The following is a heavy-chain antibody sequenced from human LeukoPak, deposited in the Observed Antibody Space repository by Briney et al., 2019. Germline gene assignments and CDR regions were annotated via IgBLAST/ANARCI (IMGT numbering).Heavy chain of an antibody. CDR1: GFTFSSYA. D-gene: IGHD3-22*01. CDR3: ARGDVYYYDSSGYGY. CDR2: ISYDGSSK. J-gene: IGHJ4*02. Sequence: GGSLRLSCAASGFTFSSYAMHWVRQAPGKGLEWVAVISYDGSSKYYADSVKGRFTISRDNSKNTLYLQMNSLRAEDTAVYYCARGDVYYYDSSGYGYWGQGTLVTVSS. V-gene: IGHV3-30-3*01.